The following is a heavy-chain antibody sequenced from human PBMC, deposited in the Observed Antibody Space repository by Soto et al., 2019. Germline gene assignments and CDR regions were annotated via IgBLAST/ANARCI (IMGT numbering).Heavy chain of an antibody. V-gene: IGHV4-39*01. J-gene: IGHJ6*02. CDR1: GGSISSSSYY. Sequence: SETLSLTCTVSGGSISSSSYYWGWIRQPPGKGLEWIGSIYYSGSTYYNPSLKSRVTISVDTSKNQFSLKLTSVTAADTAKYYCARHIVSGWNSYYYGMDVWGQGTTVTVSS. D-gene: IGHD6-19*01. CDR2: IYYSGST. CDR3: ARHIVSGWNSYYYGMDV.